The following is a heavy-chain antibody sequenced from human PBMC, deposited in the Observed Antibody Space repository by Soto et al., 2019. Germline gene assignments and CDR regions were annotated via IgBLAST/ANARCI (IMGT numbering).Heavy chain of an antibody. CDR1: GFTFSSYG. D-gene: IGHD6-13*01. J-gene: IGHJ4*02. CDR3: ARDVWAAAGTSNYFDY. CDR2: IWYDGSNK. V-gene: IGHV3-33*01. Sequence: PGGSLRLSCAASGFTFSSYGMHWVRQAPGKGLEWVAVIWYDGSNKYYADSVKGRFTISRDSSKNTLYLQMNSLRAEDTAVYYCARDVWAAAGTSNYFDYWGQGTLVTVSS.